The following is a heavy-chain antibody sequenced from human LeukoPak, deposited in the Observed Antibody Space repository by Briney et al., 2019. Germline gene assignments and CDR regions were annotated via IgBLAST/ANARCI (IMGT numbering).Heavy chain of an antibody. CDR2: ISSNGDST. J-gene: IGHJ4*02. Sequence: GGSLRLSCAASGFIFKDSAMHWVRHAPGKGLEYVSSISSNGDSTYYANSVKGRFTTSRDNSKNMLYLQMGRLRAEDMAVYYCARRSPYYFDYWGQGTLVTVSS. V-gene: IGHV3-64*01. CDR3: ARRSPYYFDY. CDR1: GFIFKDSA.